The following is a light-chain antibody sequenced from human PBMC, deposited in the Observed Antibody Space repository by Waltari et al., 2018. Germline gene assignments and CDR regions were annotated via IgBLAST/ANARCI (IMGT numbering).Light chain of an antibody. CDR2: KVS. Sequence: DVVMTQSPPSLPVTLGQPASMSCRSRQTLLYTDGNTYLSWFLQRPGQSPRRLIYKVSDRDPGVPDRFRGSGSGTDFTLRIKKVEAEDVGVYYCMQGTHWPWTFGQGTKMEIE. CDR1: QTLLYTDGNTY. CDR3: MQGTHWPWT. J-gene: IGKJ1*01. V-gene: IGKV2-30*01.